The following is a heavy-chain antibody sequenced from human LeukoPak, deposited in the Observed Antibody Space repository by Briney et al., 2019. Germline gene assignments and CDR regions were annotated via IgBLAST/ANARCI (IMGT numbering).Heavy chain of an antibody. CDR1: GGSISSGDYY. V-gene: IGHV4-30-4*08. CDR3: ARVPAMVRGVINYYYYYMDV. Sequence: SETLSLTCTVSGGSISSGDYYWSWIRQPPGKGLEWIGYIYYSGSTYYNPSLKSRVTISVDTSKNQFSLKLSSVTAADTAVYYCARVPAMVRGVINYYYYYMDVWGKGTTVTVSS. D-gene: IGHD3-10*01. CDR2: IYYSGST. J-gene: IGHJ6*03.